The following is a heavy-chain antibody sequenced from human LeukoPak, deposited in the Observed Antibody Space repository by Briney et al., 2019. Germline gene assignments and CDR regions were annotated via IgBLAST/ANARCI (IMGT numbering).Heavy chain of an antibody. CDR3: ARMGSSGYYPFDY. CDR1: GGSISSSSYY. J-gene: IGHJ4*02. V-gene: IGHV4-39*07. Sequence: SETLSLTCTVSGGSISSSSYYWGWIRQPPGKGLEWIGSIYYSGSTYYNPSLKSRVTISVDTSKNQFSLKLSSVTAADTAVYYCARMGSSGYYPFDYWGQGTLVTVSS. D-gene: IGHD3-22*01. CDR2: IYYSGST.